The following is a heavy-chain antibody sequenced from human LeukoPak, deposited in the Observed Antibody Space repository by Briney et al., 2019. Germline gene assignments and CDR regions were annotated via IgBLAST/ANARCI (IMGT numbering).Heavy chain of an antibody. CDR3: ARETGSSVGSTDFDY. CDR2: NIGDGSTT. J-gene: IGHJ4*02. Sequence: GGSLRLSCVASGFSLSGYWMYWVRQAPGKGLVYISRNIGDGSTTNYADVVKGRFTMSRDNVKNTLYLQMHSLRAEDTALYYCARETGSSVGSTDFDYWGQGTLVTVSS. CDR1: GFSLSGYW. D-gene: IGHD6-6*01. V-gene: IGHV3-74*01.